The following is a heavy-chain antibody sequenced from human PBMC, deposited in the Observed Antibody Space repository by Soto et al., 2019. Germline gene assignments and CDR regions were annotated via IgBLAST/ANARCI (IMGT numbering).Heavy chain of an antibody. CDR3: ASMCSGGSCFGWFDP. J-gene: IGHJ5*02. D-gene: IGHD2-15*01. CDR2: MNPKSGNT. CDR1: GYTFTSYD. Sequence: QVQLVQSGAEVKKPGASVKVSCKASGYTFTSYDINWVRQATGQGLEWMGGMNPKSGNTGYAQKFQGRVTMTRNTSISTAYMELSSLRSENTAVYYCASMCSGGSCFGWFDPWGQGTLVTVSS. V-gene: IGHV1-8*01.